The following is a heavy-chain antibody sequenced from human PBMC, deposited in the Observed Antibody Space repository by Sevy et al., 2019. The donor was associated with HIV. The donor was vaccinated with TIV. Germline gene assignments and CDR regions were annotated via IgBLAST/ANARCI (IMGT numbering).Heavy chain of an antibody. CDR2: IISASSFI. CDR3: AGEGGSSSSPTRYVFDI. Sequence: GGSLRLSCAASGFIFSNYNMNWVRQAPGKGLQWVSSIISASSFIYYADSMKGRFIISRDNAKKSLYLQMNNLRAEDTAMYYCAGEGGSSSSPTRYVFDIWGQGTMVTVSS. J-gene: IGHJ3*02. V-gene: IGHV3-21*01. D-gene: IGHD6-6*01. CDR1: GFIFSNYN.